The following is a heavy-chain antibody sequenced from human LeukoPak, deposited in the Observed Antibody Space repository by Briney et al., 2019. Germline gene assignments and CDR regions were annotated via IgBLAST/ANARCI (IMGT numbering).Heavy chain of an antibody. V-gene: IGHV4-34*01. CDR2: INHSGST. CDR1: GGSFSGYY. J-gene: IGHJ5*02. CDR3: ARGGYSSSWPPLGFDP. Sequence: SETLSLTCTVYGGSFSGYYWSWIRQPPGKGLEWIGEINHSGSTNYNPSLKSRVTISVDTSKNQFSLKLSSVTAADTAVYCCARGGYSSSWPPLGFDPWGQGTLVTVSS. D-gene: IGHD6-13*01.